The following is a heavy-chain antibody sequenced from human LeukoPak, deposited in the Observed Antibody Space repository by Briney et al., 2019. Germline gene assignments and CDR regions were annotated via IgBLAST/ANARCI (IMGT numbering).Heavy chain of an antibody. Sequence: GGSLRLSCAASGFTFSSYSMNWVRQAPGKGLEWVAKMNEYGSEIFYVDSVKGRFTISRDNGENSLYLQMNRLRAEDTAVYYCARPRGCGSSRCNNFDYWGQGTLVTVSS. D-gene: IGHD2-2*01. J-gene: IGHJ4*02. CDR3: ARPRGCGSSRCNNFDY. CDR1: GFTFSSYS. CDR2: MNEYGSEI. V-gene: IGHV3-7*01.